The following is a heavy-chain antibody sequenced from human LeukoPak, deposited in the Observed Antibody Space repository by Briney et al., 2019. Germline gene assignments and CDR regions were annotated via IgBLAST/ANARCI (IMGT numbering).Heavy chain of an antibody. J-gene: IGHJ4*02. Sequence: PSETMSLTCTVSGGSISSYYWSWIRQPAGKGLEWIGRIYTSGSTNYNASLKSRVSMPVDTSKNQFSLKLSSVTAADTAVFYCARENSGSYREFDYWGQGTLVTVS. CDR1: GGSISSYY. D-gene: IGHD1-26*01. CDR3: ARENSGSYREFDY. V-gene: IGHV4-4*07. CDR2: IYTSGST.